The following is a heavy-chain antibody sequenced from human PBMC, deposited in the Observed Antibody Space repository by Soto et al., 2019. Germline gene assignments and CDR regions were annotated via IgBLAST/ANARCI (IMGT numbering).Heavy chain of an antibody. Sequence: SETLSLTCTVSGGSITSYYWSWIRQPPGKGLEWIGYIFNSGNTNYNPSLTSRVTLSVDTSKNQLSLKGTSVNAADTCVYYWVRVGGAPLGAVDLWGQGTMIT. CDR1: GGSITSYY. CDR3: VRVGGAPLGAVDL. CDR2: IFNSGNT. D-gene: IGHD1-26*01. V-gene: IGHV4-59*01. J-gene: IGHJ3*01.